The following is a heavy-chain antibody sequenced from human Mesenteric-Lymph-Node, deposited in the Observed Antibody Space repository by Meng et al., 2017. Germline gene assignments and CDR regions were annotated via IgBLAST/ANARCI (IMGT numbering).Heavy chain of an antibody. CDR3: ANGYSPDY. D-gene: IGHD5-12*01. Sequence: VQLLGSGGGLVQPGGSLRLSCAASGFTFSTYAMSWVRQAPGKGLEWVSGISSDGSVTDYADSVKGRFTISRDNSKNTLYMQMNSLRVEDTAVYYCANGYSPDYWGQGTLVTVSS. CDR2: ISSDGSVT. V-gene: IGHV3-23*01. CDR1: GFTFSTYA. J-gene: IGHJ4*02.